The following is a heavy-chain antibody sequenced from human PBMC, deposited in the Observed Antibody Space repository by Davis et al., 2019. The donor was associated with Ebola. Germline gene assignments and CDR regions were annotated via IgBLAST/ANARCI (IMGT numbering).Heavy chain of an antibody. Sequence: GGSLRLSCAASGFTFIGHWMSWVRQAPGKGLEWVANIKQDGSEKYYVDSVRGRFTISRDNAKNSLHLQMNSLRAEDTAVYFCVKYLNYAFEQWGRGTLVTVSS. J-gene: IGHJ4*02. CDR1: GFTFIGHW. CDR2: IKQDGSEK. V-gene: IGHV3-7*03. CDR3: VKYLNYAFEQ. D-gene: IGHD2/OR15-2a*01.